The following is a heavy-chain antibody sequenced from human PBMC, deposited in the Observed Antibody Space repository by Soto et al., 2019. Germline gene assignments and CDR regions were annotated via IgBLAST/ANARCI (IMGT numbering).Heavy chain of an antibody. CDR3: ARDLEQWLAPSDY. J-gene: IGHJ4*02. CDR2: INPSDGST. V-gene: IGHV1-46*01. CDR1: GYTFTSYY. D-gene: IGHD6-19*01. Sequence: ASVKVSCKASGYTFTSYYMHWVRQAPGQELEWMGIINPSDGSTSYAQKLQGRVTMTTDTSTSTAYMELRSLRSDDTAVYYCARDLEQWLAPSDYWGQGTLVTVSS.